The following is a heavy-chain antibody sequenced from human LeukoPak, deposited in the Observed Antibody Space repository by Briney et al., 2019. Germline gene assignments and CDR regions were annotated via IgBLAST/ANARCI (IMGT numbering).Heavy chain of an antibody. V-gene: IGHV3-74*01. CDR2: INSDGSST. CDR3: AREFGHNRWYFDY. J-gene: IGHJ4*02. D-gene: IGHD5-24*01. Sequence: GGSLRLSYAASGFTFSSFWMHWVRQAPGKGLVWVSRINSDGSSTSYADSVKGRFTISRDNSLNTLHLQMNSLRTEDTAVYYCAREFGHNRWYFDYWGQGALVTVSS. CDR1: GFTFSSFW.